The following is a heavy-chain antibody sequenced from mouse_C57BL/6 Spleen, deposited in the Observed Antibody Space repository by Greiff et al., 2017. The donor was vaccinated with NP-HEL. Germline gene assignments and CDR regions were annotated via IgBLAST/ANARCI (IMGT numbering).Heavy chain of an antibody. D-gene: IGHD1-1*01. Sequence: QVQLQQSGAELVRPGASVTLSCKASGYTFTDYEMHWVKQTPVHGLEWIGAIDPETGGTAYNQKFKGKAILTADKSSSTAYMELRSLTSDDSAVYYCTDYYGSSFRGIAYWGQGTLVTVSA. CDR2: IDPETGGT. J-gene: IGHJ3*01. V-gene: IGHV1-15*01. CDR3: TDYYGSSFRGIAY. CDR1: GYTFTDYE.